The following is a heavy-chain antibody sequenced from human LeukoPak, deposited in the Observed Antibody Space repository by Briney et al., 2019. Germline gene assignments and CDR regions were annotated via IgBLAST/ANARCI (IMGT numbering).Heavy chain of an antibody. J-gene: IGHJ5*02. CDR2: INSDGSST. V-gene: IGHV3-74*01. D-gene: IGHD3-10*01. CDR3: ARDPILRFGELSGWFDP. CDR1: GFTFSSYW. Sequence: PGGSLRLSCAASGFTFSSYWMHWVRQAPGKGLVWVSRINSDGSSTSYADSVKGRFTISRDNAKNTLYLQMNSLRAEDTAVYYCARDPILRFGELSGWFDPWGQGTLVTVSS.